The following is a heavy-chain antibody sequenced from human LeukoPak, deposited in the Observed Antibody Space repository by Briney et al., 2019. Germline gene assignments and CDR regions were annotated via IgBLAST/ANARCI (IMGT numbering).Heavy chain of an antibody. V-gene: IGHV4-38-2*02. D-gene: IGHD1-7*01. CDR2: IYHSGST. CDR1: GYSISSGYY. CDR3: ARSMGVTRTGTTGVMDY. J-gene: IGHJ4*02. Sequence: SETLSLTCTVSGYSISSGYYWGWIRQPPGKGLEWSGSIYHSGSTYYNPSLKRRVTISVDTSKNQSSLKLSSVTAAETAVYYCARSMGVTRTGTTGVMDYWGQGTLVTVSS.